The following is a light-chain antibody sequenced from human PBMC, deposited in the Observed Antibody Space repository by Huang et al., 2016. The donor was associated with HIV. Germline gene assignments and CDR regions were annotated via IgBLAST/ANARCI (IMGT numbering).Light chain of an antibody. CDR1: QSLLHSDGNNY. CDR3: MQGLRTPRT. Sequence: DVVMTQSPLSLPVTTGEPASISCRSSQSLLHSDGNNYFDLYLQKPGQSPQLLIYLGSNRSSGVPERFSGSGAGTDFTLKISRVEAEDVGVYYCMQGLRTPRTFGQGTRLEIK. V-gene: IGKV2-28*01. CDR2: LGS. J-gene: IGKJ2*01.